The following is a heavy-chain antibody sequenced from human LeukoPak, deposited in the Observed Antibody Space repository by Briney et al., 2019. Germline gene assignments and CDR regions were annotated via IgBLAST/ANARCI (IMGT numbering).Heavy chain of an antibody. CDR2: VYFSGST. D-gene: IGHD1-14*01. J-gene: IGHJ1*01. CDR1: RGSISSIVYY. Sequence: SETLSLTCTVSRGSISSIVYYWGGIRHPPGRGLGWVGGVYFSGSTYYNPSLKSRVTMSIDTSKHQFSLRLTSVTAADTAVYYCARVYPDEDHVQHWGQGTLVTV. V-gene: IGHV4-39*07. CDR3: ARVYPDEDHVQH.